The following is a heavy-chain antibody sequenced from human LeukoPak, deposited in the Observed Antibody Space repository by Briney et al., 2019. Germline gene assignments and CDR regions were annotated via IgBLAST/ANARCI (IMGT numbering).Heavy chain of an antibody. J-gene: IGHJ4*02. Sequence: GGSLRLSCAASGFTFSSYAMSWVRQAPGKGLEWVSAISGSGGSTYYADSVKGRFTISRDNSKNTLYLQMNSLRAEDTAVYYCAKSEEAEIYSGSSWGYYFDYWGQGTLVTVSS. V-gene: IGHV3-23*01. CDR3: AKSEEAEIYSGSSWGYYFDY. CDR2: ISGSGGST. CDR1: GFTFSSYA. D-gene: IGHD6-6*01.